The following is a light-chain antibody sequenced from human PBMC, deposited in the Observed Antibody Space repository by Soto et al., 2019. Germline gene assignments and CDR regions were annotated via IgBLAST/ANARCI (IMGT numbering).Light chain of an antibody. V-gene: IGKV3-15*01. J-gene: IGKJ1*01. CDR3: QQFNSWPGT. CDR1: QSVSSN. CDR2: GPS. Sequence: EIVMTQSPATLSVSPGERATLSCRASQSVSSNLAWYQQKAGQAPRLLLYGPSTRATGIPARFSGSGSGTEFTLTISSLQSEDSAVYFCQQFNSWPGTFGQGTKVEVK.